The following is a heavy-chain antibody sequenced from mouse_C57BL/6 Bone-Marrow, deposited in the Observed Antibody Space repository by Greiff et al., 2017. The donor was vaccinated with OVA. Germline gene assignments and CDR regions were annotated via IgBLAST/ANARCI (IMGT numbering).Heavy chain of an antibody. CDR1: GYTFTSYW. V-gene: IGHV1-69*01. CDR2: IDPSDSYT. Sequence: QVQLQQPGAELVMPGASVKLSCKASGYTFTSYWMHWVKQRPGQGLEWIGEIDPSDSYTNYNQKFKGKSTLTVDKSSSTAYMQLSSLTSEDSAVYYCARQLRPSDAMDYWGQGTSVTVSS. J-gene: IGHJ4*01. D-gene: IGHD3-2*02. CDR3: ARQLRPSDAMDY.